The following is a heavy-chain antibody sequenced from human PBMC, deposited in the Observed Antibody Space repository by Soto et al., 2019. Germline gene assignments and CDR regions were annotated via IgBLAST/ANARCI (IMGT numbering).Heavy chain of an antibody. CDR2: ISGSGGST. Sequence: EVQLLESGGGLVQPGGSLRLSCAASGFTFSSYAMNWVRQAPGKGLEWVSAISGSGGSTYYADSVKGRFTISRDSSKNTLYLKMISLTAEDTAVYYCAKGNSWSPALVLDIWGQGTMVTVSS. CDR3: AKGNSWSPALVLDI. J-gene: IGHJ3*02. V-gene: IGHV3-23*01. D-gene: IGHD1-7*01. CDR1: GFTFSSYA.